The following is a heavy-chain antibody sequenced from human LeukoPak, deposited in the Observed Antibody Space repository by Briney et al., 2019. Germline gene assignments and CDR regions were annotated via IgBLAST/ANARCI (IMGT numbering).Heavy chain of an antibody. J-gene: IGHJ4*02. D-gene: IGHD3-3*01. V-gene: IGHV1-18*01. CDR2: ISAYNGNT. CDR1: GYTFTSYG. Sequence: ASVKVSCKASGYTFTSYGISWVRQAPGQGLEWMGWISAYNGNTNYVQKLQGRVTMTTDTSTSTAYMELRSLRSDDTAVYYCARQTDFWSGYYGLDYWGQGTLVTVSS. CDR3: ARQTDFWSGYYGLDY.